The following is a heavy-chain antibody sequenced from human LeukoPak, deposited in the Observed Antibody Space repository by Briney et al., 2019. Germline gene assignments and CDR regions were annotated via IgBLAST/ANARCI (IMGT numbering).Heavy chain of an antibody. CDR3: AKEKGAPAGLFDS. CDR1: GFTLTSYC. Sequence: PWGSLTLSCAASGFTLTSYCLHWVRQAPGKGLEWVGFIRYDGRNKYYGDSGKGRFTISRDNSKNTLFLQMNSLRPEDTAVYYCAKEKGAPAGLFDSWGQGTLVTVSS. J-gene: IGHJ4*02. CDR2: IRYDGRNK. D-gene: IGHD6-13*01. V-gene: IGHV3-30*02.